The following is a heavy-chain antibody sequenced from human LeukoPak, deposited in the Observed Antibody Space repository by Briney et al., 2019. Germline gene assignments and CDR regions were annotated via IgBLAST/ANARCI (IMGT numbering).Heavy chain of an antibody. J-gene: IGHJ4*02. CDR2: IYYSGST. D-gene: IGHD6-19*01. V-gene: IGHV4-59*08. CDR1: GGSMSSYY. CDR3: ARRTVANGWFRIDY. Sequence: PSETLSLTCTVSGGSMSSYYWSWIRQPPGKGLEWIGYIYYSGSTNYNPSLKSRVTISVDTSKNQFSLKLSSVTAADTALYYCARRTVANGWFRIDYWGQGSLVIVSS.